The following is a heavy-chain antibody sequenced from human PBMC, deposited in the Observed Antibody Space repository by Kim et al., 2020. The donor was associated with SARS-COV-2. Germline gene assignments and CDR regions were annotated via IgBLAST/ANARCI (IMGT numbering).Heavy chain of an antibody. D-gene: IGHD3-10*01. V-gene: IGHV3-11*04. J-gene: IGHJ4*02. CDR3: ARVDFYLTYYYGSGSQGFDY. Sequence: GGSLRLSCAASGFTFSDYYMSWIRQAPGKGLEWVSYISSSGSNIYYADSVKGRFTISRDNAKNSLYLQMNSLRAEDTAVYYCARVDFYLTYYYGSGSQGFDYWGQGTLVTVSS. CDR1: GFTFSDYY. CDR2: ISSSGSNI.